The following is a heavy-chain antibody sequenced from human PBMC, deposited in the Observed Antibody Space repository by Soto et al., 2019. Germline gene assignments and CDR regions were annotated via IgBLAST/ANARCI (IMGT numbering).Heavy chain of an antibody. CDR1: GFTFSSYA. V-gene: IGHV3-23*01. Sequence: RLSCAASGFTFSSYAMSWVRQAPGKGLEWVSAISGSGGSTYYADSVKGRFTISRDNSKNTLYLQMNSLRAEDTAVYYCAKVGHDYSNLDYWGQGTLVTVSS. D-gene: IGHD4-4*01. CDR2: ISGSGGST. J-gene: IGHJ4*02. CDR3: AKVGHDYSNLDY.